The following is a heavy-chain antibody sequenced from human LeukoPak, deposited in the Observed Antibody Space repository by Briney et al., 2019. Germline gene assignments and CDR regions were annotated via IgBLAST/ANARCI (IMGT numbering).Heavy chain of an antibody. CDR2: ISYDGSNK. CDR1: GFTFSSYA. V-gene: IGHV3-30-3*01. Sequence: PGRSLRLSCAASGFTFSSYAMHGVRQAPGKGLERVSVISYDGSNKYYADSVKGPFTISRDNSNNTLYLQMNSLRAEDTAVYYCARDHGAVAGIFDNWGQGTLVTVSS. D-gene: IGHD6-19*01. J-gene: IGHJ4*02. CDR3: ARDHGAVAGIFDN.